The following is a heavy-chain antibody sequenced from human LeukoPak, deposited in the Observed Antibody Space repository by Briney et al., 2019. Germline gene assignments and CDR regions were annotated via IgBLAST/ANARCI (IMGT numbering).Heavy chain of an antibody. D-gene: IGHD2-2*01. J-gene: IGHJ6*03. V-gene: IGHV1-2*02. CDR1: GYTFTGYY. CDR3: ARVGYCRSTSCVLGRYYYMDV. CDR2: INPNSGGT. Sequence: ASVKVSCKASGYTFTGYYMHWVRQAPGQGLEWMGWINPNSGGTNYAQKFQGRVTMTRDTSISTAYMELSRLRSDDTAGYYCARVGYCRSTSCVLGRYYYMDVWGKGTTVTVSS.